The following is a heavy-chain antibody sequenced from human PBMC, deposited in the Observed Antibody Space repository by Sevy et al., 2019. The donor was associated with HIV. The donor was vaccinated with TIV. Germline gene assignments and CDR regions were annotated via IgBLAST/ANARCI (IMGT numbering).Heavy chain of an antibody. CDR1: GFTFNNYN. V-gene: IGHV3-21*06. D-gene: IGHD3-10*01. CDR3: ARGPPDGSYDYFDY. CDR2: VGGSSNYI. Sequence: GGSLRLSCATSGFTFNNYNMNWVRQAPGKGLEWVSSVGGSSNYIYYAESVKGRFIISRDNTKNTLYLQMNSLRIDDPALYYCARGPPDGSYDYFDYWGQGTLVTVSS. J-gene: IGHJ4*02.